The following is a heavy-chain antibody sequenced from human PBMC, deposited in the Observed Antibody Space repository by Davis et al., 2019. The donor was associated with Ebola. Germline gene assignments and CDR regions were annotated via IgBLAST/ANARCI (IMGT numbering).Heavy chain of an antibody. CDR2: IYYSGST. D-gene: IGHD2-2*01. Sequence: PSETLSLTCTVSGGSISSGGYYWSWIRQHPGKGLEWIGYIYYSGSTYYHPSLKSRVTISVDTSKNQFSLKLSSVTAADTAVYYCARGPYCSSTSCYSQGYYYYYMDVWGKGTTVTVSS. CDR1: GGSISSGGYY. V-gene: IGHV4-31*03. CDR3: ARGPYCSSTSCYSQGYYYYYMDV. J-gene: IGHJ6*03.